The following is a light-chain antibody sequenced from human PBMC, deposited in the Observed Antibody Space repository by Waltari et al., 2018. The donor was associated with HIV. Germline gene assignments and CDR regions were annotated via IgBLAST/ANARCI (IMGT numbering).Light chain of an antibody. CDR3: AAWDDSLSEPYVL. CDR1: SSNIGSDT. J-gene: IGLJ2*01. Sequence: QSVLTQPPSASGTPGQRVTISCSGSSSNIGSDTVNWYQQLPGTAPKHLIYSNNQRPSGVPDRFSGSKSGTSASLAISGLQSEDEADYYCAAWDDSLSEPYVLFGGGTRLTVL. V-gene: IGLV1-44*01. CDR2: SNN.